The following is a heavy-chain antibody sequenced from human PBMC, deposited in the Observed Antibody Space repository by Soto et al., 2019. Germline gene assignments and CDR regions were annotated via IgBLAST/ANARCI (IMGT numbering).Heavy chain of an antibody. V-gene: IGHV1-69*13. D-gene: IGHD3-22*01. CDR3: ARVNDSSGYYLQGWFDP. CDR1: GGTFSSYA. CDR2: IIPIFGTA. Sequence: ASVKVSCKASGGTFSSYAISWVRQAPGQGLEWMGGIIPIFGTANYAQKFQGRVTITADESTSTAYMELSSLRSEDTAVYYCARVNDSSGYYLQGWFDPWGQGTLVTVSS. J-gene: IGHJ5*02.